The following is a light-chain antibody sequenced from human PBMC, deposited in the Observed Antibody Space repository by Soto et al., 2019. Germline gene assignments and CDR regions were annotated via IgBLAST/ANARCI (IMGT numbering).Light chain of an antibody. CDR3: GTWDTSLGAHV. J-gene: IGLJ1*01. Sequence: QSVLTQPPSVSAAPGQTVTISCSGSTSNIGNNYVSWYQQLPGTAPKYLIYDNNKRPSGIPDRFSGSKSGTSATLGITGLQTGDEADYYCGTWDTSLGAHVFGTGTKVTVL. V-gene: IGLV1-51*01. CDR1: TSNIGNNY. CDR2: DNN.